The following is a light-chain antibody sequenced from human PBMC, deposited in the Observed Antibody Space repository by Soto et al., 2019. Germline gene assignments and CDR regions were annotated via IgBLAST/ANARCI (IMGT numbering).Light chain of an antibody. Sequence: QSVLTQPPSVSGAPGQRVTISCTGSSSSIGAGYAVYWYQQLPGTAPKLLIYGNSNRPSGVPDRFSGSKSGTSASLAITGLQAEDEADYYGQSYDSSLSGLVIFGGGTQLTVL. CDR1: SSSIGAGYA. V-gene: IGLV1-40*01. J-gene: IGLJ2*01. CDR3: QSYDSSLSGLVI. CDR2: GNS.